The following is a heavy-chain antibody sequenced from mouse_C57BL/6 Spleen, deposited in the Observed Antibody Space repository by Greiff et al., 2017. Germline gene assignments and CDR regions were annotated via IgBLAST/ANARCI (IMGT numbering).Heavy chain of an antibody. V-gene: IGHV1-53*01. J-gene: IGHJ3*01. Sequence: VKLQQPGTELVKPGASVKLSCKASGYTFTSYWMHWVKQRPGQGLEWIGNINPSNGGTNYNEKFKSKATLTVDKSSSTAYMQLSSLTSEDSAVYYCARSGSSYGENFAYWGQGTLVTVSA. CDR3: ARSGSSYGENFAY. CDR1: GYTFTSYW. D-gene: IGHD1-1*01. CDR2: INPSNGGT.